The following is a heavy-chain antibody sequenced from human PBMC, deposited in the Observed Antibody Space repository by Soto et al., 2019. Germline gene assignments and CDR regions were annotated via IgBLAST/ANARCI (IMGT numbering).Heavy chain of an antibody. D-gene: IGHD3-3*01. V-gene: IGHV6-1*01. J-gene: IGHJ4*02. CDR2: TYYRSKWYN. CDR3: DRDIDFGY. CDR1: GDSVSSNSAG. Sequence: SQTLSLTCAISGDSVSSNSAGWDWIRQSPSRGLEWLGRTYYRSKWYNEYAASVKSRITXXXNXXXXXISLQXXSVXPEDTAVYYCDRDIDFGYWGRGTQVTVSS.